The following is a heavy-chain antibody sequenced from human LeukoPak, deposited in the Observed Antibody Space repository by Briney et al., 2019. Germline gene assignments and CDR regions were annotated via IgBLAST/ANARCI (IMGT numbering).Heavy chain of an antibody. V-gene: IGHV3-7*05. CDR2: IKEDGSEK. D-gene: IGHD3-16*01. J-gene: IGHJ4*02. Sequence: GGSLRLSCAASGFTFSSFWMHWVRQAPGKGLEWVANIKEDGSEKNYVDSVKGRFTISRDNAKNSLYLQMNSLRAEDTAVYYCARGGGRHVEYWGQGNLVTVSS. CDR3: ARGGGRHVEY. CDR1: GFTFSSFW.